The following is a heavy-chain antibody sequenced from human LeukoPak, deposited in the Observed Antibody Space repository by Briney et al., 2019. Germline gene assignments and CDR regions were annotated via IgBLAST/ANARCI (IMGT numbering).Heavy chain of an antibody. Sequence: SVKVSCKASGGTFSSYAVSWVRQAPGQGLEWMGGIIPIFGTANYAQKFQGRVTITADESTSTAYMELSSLRSEDTAVYYCARDRGTMVRGVITALPFDYWGQGTLVTGSS. D-gene: IGHD3-10*01. V-gene: IGHV1-69*13. CDR2: IIPIFGTA. CDR1: GGTFSSYA. J-gene: IGHJ4*02. CDR3: ARDRGTMVRGVITALPFDY.